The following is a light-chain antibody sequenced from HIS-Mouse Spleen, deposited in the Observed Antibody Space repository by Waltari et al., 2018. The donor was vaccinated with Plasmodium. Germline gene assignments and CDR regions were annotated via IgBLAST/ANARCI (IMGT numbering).Light chain of an antibody. CDR2: DAS. J-gene: IGKJ3*01. Sequence: DIQITQSPSSLPPSVGARVTITCQASKDISNSLNWYQQKPGKATKLLIYDASKLGTGVPSKFSGSGSGTDFTFTISRLQPEDIATDYWQQYDNLPPAVTFGPGTKVDIK. CDR3: QQYDNLPPAVT. V-gene: IGKV1-33*01. CDR1: KDISNS.